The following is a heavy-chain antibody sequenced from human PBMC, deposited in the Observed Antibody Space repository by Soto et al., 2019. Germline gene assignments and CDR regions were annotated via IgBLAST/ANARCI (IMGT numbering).Heavy chain of an antibody. V-gene: IGHV3-9*01. CDR1: GFTFDDYA. J-gene: IGHJ4*02. CDR3: AKDRGLVLSFYFDY. CDR2: ISWNSGSI. Sequence: EVQLVESVGGLVQPDRSLRLSCAASGFTFDDYAMHWVRQAPGKGREWVSGISWNSGSIGYADSVKGRFTISRDNAKNSLYLQMNSLRAEDTALYYCAKDRGLVLSFYFDYWGQGTLVTVSS. D-gene: IGHD6-19*01.